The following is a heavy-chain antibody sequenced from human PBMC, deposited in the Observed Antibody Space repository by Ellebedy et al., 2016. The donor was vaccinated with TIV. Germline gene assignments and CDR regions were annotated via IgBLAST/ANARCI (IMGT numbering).Heavy chain of an antibody. CDR2: VYVSGNT. J-gene: IGHJ4*02. Sequence: MPGGSLRLSCTVSGASLSSSHWSWIRQSAGKGLEWIGRVYVSGNTNYNPSLSSRVTLSVDTSNSRFSLRLTSVTAADSARYYCARGGSFANFWGQGILVTVSS. CDR3: ARGGSFANF. CDR1: GASLSSSH. D-gene: IGHD3-16*01. V-gene: IGHV4-4*07.